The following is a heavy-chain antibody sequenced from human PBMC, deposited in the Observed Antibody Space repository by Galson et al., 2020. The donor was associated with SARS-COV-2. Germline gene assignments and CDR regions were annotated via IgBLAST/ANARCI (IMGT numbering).Heavy chain of an antibody. CDR2: IDYGCITI. V-gene: IGHV3-11*04. Sequence: GESLKISCSASGFTFSHYYIRWIRQAPGKGLEWVSYIDYGCITIYHADSLKGRFTISRDNAKNSVYLQMNSLRAEDTAVYYCARLSSSTVKGEGDLFDQWGKETMVTVSS. CDR1: GFTFSHYY. CDR3: ARLSSSTVKGEGDLFDQ. J-gene: IGHJ3*01. D-gene: IGHD2-2*01.